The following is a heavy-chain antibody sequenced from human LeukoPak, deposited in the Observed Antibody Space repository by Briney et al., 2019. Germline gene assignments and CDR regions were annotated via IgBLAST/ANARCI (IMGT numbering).Heavy chain of an antibody. CDR3: ARDLGGYSSGWFDP. Sequence: SQTLSLTCTVSGDSISNGDYYWSWIRQPPGKGLEWIGYIYYSGSTNYNPSLKSRVTISVDTSKNQFSLKLSSVTAADTAVYYCARDLGGYSSGWFDPWGQGTLVTVSS. CDR1: GDSISNGDYY. CDR2: IYYSGST. J-gene: IGHJ5*02. V-gene: IGHV4-30-4*01. D-gene: IGHD6-19*01.